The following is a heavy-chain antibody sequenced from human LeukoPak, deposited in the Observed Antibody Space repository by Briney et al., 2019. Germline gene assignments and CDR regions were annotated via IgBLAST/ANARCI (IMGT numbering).Heavy chain of an antibody. D-gene: IGHD1-26*01. CDR3: AKDLKVGATSFDY. J-gene: IGHJ4*02. Sequence: ETLSLTCAVDGGSFSGFYWSWVRQAPGKGLEWVSAISGSGGSTYYADSVKGRFTISRDNSRNTLYLQMNSLRAEDTAVYYCAKDLKVGATSFDYWGQGTLVTVSS. V-gene: IGHV3-23*01. CDR1: GGSFSGFY. CDR2: ISGSGGST.